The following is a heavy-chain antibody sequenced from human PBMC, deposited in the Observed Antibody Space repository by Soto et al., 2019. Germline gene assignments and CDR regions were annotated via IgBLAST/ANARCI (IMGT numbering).Heavy chain of an antibody. Sequence: SETLSLTCTVSGGSISSGDYSWSWIRQPPGKGLEWIGYIYHSGSTYYNPSLKSRVTISVDMSKNQFSLKLSSVTAADTAVYYCARRGGDYYYGMDVWGQGTTVTVSS. J-gene: IGHJ6*02. CDR1: GGSISSGDYS. CDR3: ARRGGDYYYGMDV. CDR2: IYHSGST. D-gene: IGHD1-26*01. V-gene: IGHV4-30-2*01.